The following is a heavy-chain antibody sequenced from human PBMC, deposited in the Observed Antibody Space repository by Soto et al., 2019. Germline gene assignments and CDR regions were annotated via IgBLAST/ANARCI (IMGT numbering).Heavy chain of an antibody. D-gene: IGHD3-3*02. CDR2: ISTDGTTI. V-gene: IGHV3-74*01. J-gene: IGHJ4*02. CDR3: VRERTTFTLFDY. CDR1: GFSFTSYW. Sequence: EVQLVESGGGLVQPGGSLRLSCAASGFSFTSYWMHWVRQAPGKGLEWISRISTDGTTIGFAASVRGRFTASRDNAKNTVYLQLNSLRLDDTAVYYCVRERTTFTLFDYWGQGTLVNVSS.